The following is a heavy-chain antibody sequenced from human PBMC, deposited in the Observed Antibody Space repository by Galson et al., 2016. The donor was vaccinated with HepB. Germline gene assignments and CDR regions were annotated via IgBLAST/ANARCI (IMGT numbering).Heavy chain of an antibody. D-gene: IGHD1-1*01. CDR3: ERGLPSARGTTPHDY. J-gene: IGHJ4*02. CDR2: MTSTNYR. Sequence: SLRLSCAASGFTLSSYNMNWVRQAPGKGLEWVSSMTSTNYRYYADSVRGRFTTSRDNAKNSLYLQMNSLRAEDTAVYYCERGLPSARGTTPHDYWGQGTLVTVSS. CDR1: GFTLSSYN. V-gene: IGHV3-21*01.